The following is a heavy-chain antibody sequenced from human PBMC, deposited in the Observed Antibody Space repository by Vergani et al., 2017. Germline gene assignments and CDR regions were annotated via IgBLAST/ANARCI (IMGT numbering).Heavy chain of an antibody. CDR1: GFTFSSYW. D-gene: IGHD3-9*01. V-gene: IGHV3-74*01. Sequence: EVQLVESGGGLVQPGGSLRLSCAASGFTFSSYWMHWVRQAPGKGLVWVSRINSDGSSTSYADSVKGRFTISRDNAKNTLYLQMNSLRAEDTAVYYCAKDPLRYFDWLPPRRLYFDYWGQGTLVTVSS. J-gene: IGHJ4*02. CDR2: INSDGSST. CDR3: AKDPLRYFDWLPPRRLYFDY.